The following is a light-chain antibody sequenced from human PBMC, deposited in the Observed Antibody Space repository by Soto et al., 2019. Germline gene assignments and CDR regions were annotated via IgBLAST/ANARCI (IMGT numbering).Light chain of an antibody. CDR1: SGSVSTSYY. J-gene: IGLJ3*02. V-gene: IGLV8-61*01. CDR3: VLYMGSGIDWV. Sequence: QTVVTQEPSFSVSPGRTVTLTCGLSSGSVSTSYYPSWYQQTPGQAPRTLIYSXXXRSXXXXXXXXXSILGNKAALTITGAXXDDESDYYCVLYMGSGIDWVFGGGTKLTVL. CDR2: SXX.